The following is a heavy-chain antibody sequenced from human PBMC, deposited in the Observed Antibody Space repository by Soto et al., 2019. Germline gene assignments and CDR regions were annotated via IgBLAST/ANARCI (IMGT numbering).Heavy chain of an antibody. V-gene: IGHV3-30*04. CDR1: EFTFNRHA. Sequence: QVQLVESGGGVVQPGRSLRLSCAASEFTFNRHAMHWVRKAPGKGLEWVAVISHDGRIKYYADSVKGRFTISRDNSMNTLDLQMNSLRAEDTAIYFCARVSGHVYAPLHGPFDYWGQGTLVTVSS. D-gene: IGHD2-8*01. J-gene: IGHJ4*02. CDR3: ARVSGHVYAPLHGPFDY. CDR2: ISHDGRIK.